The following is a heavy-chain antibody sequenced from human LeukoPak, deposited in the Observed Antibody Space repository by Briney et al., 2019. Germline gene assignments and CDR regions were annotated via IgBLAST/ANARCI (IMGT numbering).Heavy chain of an antibody. V-gene: IGHV4-31*03. Sequence: PSETLSLTCTVSGGSISSGGYCWSWIRQHPGKGLEWIGYIYYSGSTYYNPSLKSRVTISVDTSKNQFSLKLSSVTAADTAVYYCARGLLIRVIFFDYWGQGTLVTVSS. CDR2: IYYSGST. J-gene: IGHJ4*02. CDR3: ARGLLIRVIFFDY. D-gene: IGHD3-10*01. CDR1: GGSISSGGYC.